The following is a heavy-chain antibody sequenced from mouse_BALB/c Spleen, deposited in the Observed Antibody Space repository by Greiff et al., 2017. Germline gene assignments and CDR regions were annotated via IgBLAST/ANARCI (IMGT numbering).Heavy chain of an antibody. V-gene: IGHV7-3*02. D-gene: IGHD1-1*02. CDR2: IRNKANGYTT. Sequence: DVQLQESGGGLVQPGGSLRLSCATSGFTFTDYYMSWVRQPPGKALEWLGFIRNKANGYTTEYSASVKGRFTISRDNSQSILYLQMNTLRAEDSATYYCAREGNYDYDAMDYWGQGTSVTVSS. CDR3: AREGNYDYDAMDY. J-gene: IGHJ4*01. CDR1: GFTFTDYY.